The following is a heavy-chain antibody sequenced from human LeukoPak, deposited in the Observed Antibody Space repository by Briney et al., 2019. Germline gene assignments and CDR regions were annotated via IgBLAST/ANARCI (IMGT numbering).Heavy chain of an antibody. CDR2: ISTGGSNI. CDR1: GFAFSNYI. V-gene: IGHV3-21*01. CDR3: ARGDYEV. J-gene: IGHJ4*02. D-gene: IGHD4-17*01. Sequence: GGSLRLSCAASGFAFSNYIMNWVRQAPGKGLEWVSSISTGGSNIFYADSVKGRLTISRDNAKNSLYLLMYNLSVEDTAVYYCARGDYEVWGQGTLVTVSS.